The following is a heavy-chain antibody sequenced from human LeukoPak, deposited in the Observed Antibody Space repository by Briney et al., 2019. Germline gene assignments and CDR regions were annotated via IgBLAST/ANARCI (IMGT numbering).Heavy chain of an antibody. D-gene: IGHD5-18*01. Sequence: PSETLSLTCTVSGGAISSGGYYWSRIRQHPGKGLEWIGYIYYSGSTYYNPSLKSRVTISVDTSKNQFSLKLSSVTAADTAVYYCARGYGYSYLFDYWGQGTLVTVSS. CDR3: ARGYGYSYLFDY. CDR1: GGAISSGGYY. CDR2: IYYSGST. V-gene: IGHV4-31*03. J-gene: IGHJ4*02.